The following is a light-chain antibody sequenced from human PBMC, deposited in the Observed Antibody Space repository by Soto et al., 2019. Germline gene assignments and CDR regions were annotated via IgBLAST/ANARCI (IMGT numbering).Light chain of an antibody. V-gene: IGKV1-33*01. CDR1: QDISHY. J-gene: IGKJ5*01. CDR3: QQYDDLPTT. Sequence: RRTNSPYSLSASVGGTVTSACRASQDISHYLNWYQQKPGKALKLLIYDASNLHPGVPSRFRGSGSGTEFSFNITCLQPEAVATYACQQYDDLPTTFGHSTRLE. CDR2: DAS.